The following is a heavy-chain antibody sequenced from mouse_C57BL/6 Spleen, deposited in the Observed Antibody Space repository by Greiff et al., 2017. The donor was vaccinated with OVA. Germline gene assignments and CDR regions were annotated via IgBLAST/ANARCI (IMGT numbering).Heavy chain of an antibody. V-gene: IGHV1-22*01. CDR1: GYTFTDYN. Sequence: EVQLQQSGPELVKPGASVKMSCKASGYTFTDYNMHWVKQSHGKSLEWIGYINPNNGGTSYNQKFKGKATLTVNKSSSTAYMELRSLTSEDSAVYYCASHYDYDDAFDYWGQGTTLTVSS. CDR3: ASHYDYDDAFDY. J-gene: IGHJ2*01. CDR2: INPNNGGT. D-gene: IGHD2-4*01.